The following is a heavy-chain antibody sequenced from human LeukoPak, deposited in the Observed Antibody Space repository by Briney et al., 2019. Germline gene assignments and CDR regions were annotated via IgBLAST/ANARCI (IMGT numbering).Heavy chain of an antibody. D-gene: IGHD3-3*01. V-gene: IGHV3-23*01. CDR2: LSGSGGST. CDR1: GFIFSSYA. J-gene: IGHJ5*02. CDR3: AKGLREYDFWSGYAT. Sequence: GGSLRLSCAASGFIFSSYAMSWVRQAPGKGLEWVSGLSGSGGSTYYADSVKGRFTISRDNSKNTLFLQMNSLRAEDTALYYCAKGLREYDFWSGYATWGQGTLVTVSS.